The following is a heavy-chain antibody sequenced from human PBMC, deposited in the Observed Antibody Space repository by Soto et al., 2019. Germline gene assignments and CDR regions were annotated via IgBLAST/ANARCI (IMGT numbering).Heavy chain of an antibody. Sequence: DVQLLESGGGLVQPGGSLRLSCAASGFTFSRYAMIWVRQAPGKGQEWVSGITGSGGTIEYAASVKGRFTISRDNTRNTVDLQLHSLRVDDTAMYYCAKDDVGGDGLWLVADLGQGIQVTVS. CDR1: GFTFSRYA. CDR2: ITGSGGTI. V-gene: IGHV3-23*01. D-gene: IGHD2-21*02. J-gene: IGHJ1*01. CDR3: AKDDVGGDGLWLVAD.